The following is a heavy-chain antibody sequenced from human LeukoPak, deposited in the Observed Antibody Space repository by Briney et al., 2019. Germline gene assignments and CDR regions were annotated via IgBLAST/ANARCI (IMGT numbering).Heavy chain of an antibody. CDR3: VRGAKCSGADCDSTKEYVYYFDY. Sequence: GASVKVSCKASGYTFTNYAMNWVRQAPGQGLEWMGWMNPISGNTGFAQKFRGRVTITRITSISTAYMEMSSLRSDDTAVYYCVRGAKCSGADCDSTKEYVYYFDYWGQGTLVTVSS. D-gene: IGHD6-25*01. J-gene: IGHJ4*02. V-gene: IGHV1-8*01. CDR1: GYTFTNYA. CDR2: MNPISGNT.